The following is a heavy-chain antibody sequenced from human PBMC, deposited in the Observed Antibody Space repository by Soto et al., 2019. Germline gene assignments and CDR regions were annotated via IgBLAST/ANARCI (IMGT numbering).Heavy chain of an antibody. J-gene: IGHJ4*02. Sequence: QVQLQESGPGLVRPSETLSLTCTVSGGSISGYYWSWIRQPPGKGLEWIGYIYYSGTTSYNPSLHSRLTLSVDTSKYQFSLKVNSVTAADTAVYYCARESYYGSGATVVAYWGQGTLVTVSS. CDR3: ARESYYGSGATVVAY. D-gene: IGHD3-10*01. CDR1: GGSISGYY. CDR2: IYYSGTT. V-gene: IGHV4-59*01.